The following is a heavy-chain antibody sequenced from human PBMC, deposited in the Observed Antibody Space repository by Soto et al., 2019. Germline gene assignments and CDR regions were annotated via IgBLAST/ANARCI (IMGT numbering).Heavy chain of an antibody. CDR1: GFTFSNAW. CDR2: IKSKTDGGTT. D-gene: IGHD6-13*01. CDR3: TTTSRPYSSSWYYFDY. V-gene: IGHV3-15*01. Sequence: GGSLRLSCAASGFTFSNAWMSWVRQAPGKGLEWVGRIKSKTDGGTTDYAATVKGRFNISRDDSKNTLYLQMNSLKTEDTAVYYCTTTSRPYSSSWYYFDYWGQGTLVTVSS. J-gene: IGHJ4*02.